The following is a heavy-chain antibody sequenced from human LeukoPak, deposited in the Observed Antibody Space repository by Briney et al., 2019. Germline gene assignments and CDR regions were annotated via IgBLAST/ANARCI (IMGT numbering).Heavy chain of an antibody. CDR2: FDPEDGET. V-gene: IGHV1-24*01. Sequence: ASVKVSCKVSGYTLADLSMHWVRQAPGKGLEWMGGFDPEDGETIYAQKFQGRVTMTEDTSTDTTYMELSSLRSEDTAVYYCATASVPSAIDAFDIWGLGTMVTVSS. J-gene: IGHJ3*02. CDR1: GYTLADLS. D-gene: IGHD2-2*02. CDR3: ATASVPSAIDAFDI.